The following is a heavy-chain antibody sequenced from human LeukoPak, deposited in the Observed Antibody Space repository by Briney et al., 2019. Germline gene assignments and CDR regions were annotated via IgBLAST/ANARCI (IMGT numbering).Heavy chain of an antibody. J-gene: IGHJ2*01. CDR3: AIHWGSGWYFDL. CDR2: INPKSGGT. CDR1: GYTFIGHY. D-gene: IGHD7-27*01. Sequence: GASVKVSCKASGYTFIGHYLHWVRQAPGQGLEWLGWINPKSGGTNYARDFQGRVTTTRDTSITTAYMELSSLRSDDTAMYYCAIHWGSGWYFDLWGRGTQVTVSS. V-gene: IGHV1-2*02.